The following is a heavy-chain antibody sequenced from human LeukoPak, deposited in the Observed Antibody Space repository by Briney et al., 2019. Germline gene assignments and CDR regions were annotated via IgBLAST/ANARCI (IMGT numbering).Heavy chain of an antibody. CDR3: AREDYGEGYWFDP. CDR2: IIPILGIA. J-gene: IGHJ5*02. Sequence: SVKVSCKASGGTFSSYAISWVRQAPGQGLEWMGRIIPILGIANYAQKFQGRVTITADKSTSTAYMELSSLRSEDTAVYYCAREDYGEGYWFDPWGQGTLVTVSS. D-gene: IGHD4-17*01. V-gene: IGHV1-69*04. CDR1: GGTFSSYA.